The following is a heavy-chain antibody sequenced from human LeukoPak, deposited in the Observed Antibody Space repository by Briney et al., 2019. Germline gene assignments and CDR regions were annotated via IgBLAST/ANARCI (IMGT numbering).Heavy chain of an antibody. D-gene: IGHD3/OR15-3a*01. CDR1: GFTFSSYG. Sequence: GGSLRLSCAASGFTFSSYGMHWVRQAPGKGLEWVAVISYDGSNKYYADSVKGRFTISRDNSKNTLYLQMNSLRAEDTAVYYCVPARGGLGVLDYWGQGTLVTVSS. CDR2: ISYDGSNK. V-gene: IGHV3-30*03. J-gene: IGHJ4*02. CDR3: VPARGGLGVLDY.